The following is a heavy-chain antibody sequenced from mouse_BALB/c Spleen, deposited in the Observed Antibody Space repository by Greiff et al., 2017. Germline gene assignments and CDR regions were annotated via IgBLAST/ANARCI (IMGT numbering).Heavy chain of an antibody. V-gene: IGHV3-6*02. CDR3: ARDFDGYYDAMDY. Sequence: EVQLQESGPGLVKPSQSLSLTCSVTGYSITSGYYWNWIRQFPGNKLEWMGYISYDGSNNYNPSLKNRISITRDTSKNQFFLKLNSVTTEDTATYYCARDFDGYYDAMDYWGQGTSVTVSS. CDR1: GYSITSGYY. J-gene: IGHJ4*01. CDR2: ISYDGSN. D-gene: IGHD2-3*01.